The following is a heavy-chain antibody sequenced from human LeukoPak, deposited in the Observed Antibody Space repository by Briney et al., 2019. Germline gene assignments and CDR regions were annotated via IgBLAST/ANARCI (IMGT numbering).Heavy chain of an antibody. D-gene: IGHD6-19*01. CDR1: GFTFSSYG. J-gene: IGHJ4*02. CDR3: ARSRGAGPGAYFDY. CDR2: IWYDGSNK. V-gene: IGHV3-33*01. Sequence: GGSLRLSCAASGFTFSSYGMHWVRQAPGKGLEWVAVIWYDGSNKYYADSVKGRFTISRDNSKNTLCLQMNSLRAEDTAVYYCARSRGAGPGAYFDYWGQGTLITVSS.